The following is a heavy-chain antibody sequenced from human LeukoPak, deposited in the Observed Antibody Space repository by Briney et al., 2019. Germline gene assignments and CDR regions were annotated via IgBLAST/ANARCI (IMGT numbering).Heavy chain of an antibody. CDR1: GFTVSSNH. CDR3: VRCDILTGVYYFDY. J-gene: IGHJ4*02. D-gene: IGHD3-9*01. Sequence: GGSLRLSCAASGFTVSSNHMTWVRQAPGKGLEWVSVIYSDGSTYYADSVKGRFTISRDNAKNSLYLQMNSLRDEDTAVYHCVRCDILTGVYYFDYWGQRTLVTVSS. V-gene: IGHV3-66*01. CDR2: IYSDGST.